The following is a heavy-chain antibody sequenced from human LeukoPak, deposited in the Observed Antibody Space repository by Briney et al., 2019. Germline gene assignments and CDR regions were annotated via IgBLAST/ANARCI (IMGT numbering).Heavy chain of an antibody. CDR2: INTYNGNT. CDR1: GYTFITYG. Sequence: VSVKVSCKASGYTFITYGISWVRQAPGQGLEWMGWINTYNGNTNYAQNLQGRLTMTADTSTSTAYMELSSLRSEDTTVYYCARGLFLDDAFDIWGQGTMVTVSS. V-gene: IGHV1-18*01. CDR3: ARGLFLDDAFDI. J-gene: IGHJ3*02.